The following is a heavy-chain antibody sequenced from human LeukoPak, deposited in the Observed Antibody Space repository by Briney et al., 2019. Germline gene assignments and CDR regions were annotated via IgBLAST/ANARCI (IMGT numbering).Heavy chain of an antibody. D-gene: IGHD3-3*01. V-gene: IGHV4-59*01. CDR3: ARGVYDLWSGYCWDY. J-gene: IGHJ4*02. CDR2: IYDTVRT. Sequence: SETLSLTCTVSGGSISGYYWSWIRQPPGKGLEWIGYIYDTVRTNYNPSLKSRDTISVDTSKNHFSLKLSSVTAADTAVYYCARGVYDLWSGYCWDYWGQGTLVTVSS. CDR1: GGSISGYY.